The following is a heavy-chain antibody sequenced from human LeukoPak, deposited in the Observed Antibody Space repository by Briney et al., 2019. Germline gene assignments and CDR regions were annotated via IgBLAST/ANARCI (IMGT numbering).Heavy chain of an antibody. CDR2: IIPILGIA. Sequence: GGSVKVSCEASGVTFSSHSISWVRQAPGQGLEWVGRIIPILGIANYAQKCQGRVTLTADNTTSTAYMELRRLSSEDTDVYYCAREDVAAAGSASDYWGQGTLVTVSS. CDR3: AREDVAAAGSASDY. CDR1: GVTFSSHS. V-gene: IGHV1-69*04. J-gene: IGHJ4*02. D-gene: IGHD6-13*01.